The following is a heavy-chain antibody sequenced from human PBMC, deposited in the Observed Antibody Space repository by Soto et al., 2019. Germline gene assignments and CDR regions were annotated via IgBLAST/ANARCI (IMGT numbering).Heavy chain of an antibody. CDR3: ARKACSGGSCKPRYYYYYMDV. D-gene: IGHD2-15*01. J-gene: IGHJ6*03. CDR1: GGSFSGYY. Sequence: SETLSLTCAVYGGSFSGYYWSWIRQPPGKGLEWIGEINHSGSTNYNPSLKSRVTISVDTSKNQFSLKLSSVTAADTAVYYCARKACSGGSCKPRYYYYYMDVWGKGTTVTVSS. V-gene: IGHV4-34*01. CDR2: INHSGST.